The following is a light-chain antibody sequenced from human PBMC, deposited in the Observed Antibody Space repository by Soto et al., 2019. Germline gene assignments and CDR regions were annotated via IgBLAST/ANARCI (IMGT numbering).Light chain of an antibody. Sequence: DIVMTQSPDSLAVSLGERATINCKSSQSVLYSSNNKNYLAWYQQKPGQPPRLLIYGASSRATGIPDRFSGSGSGTDFTLTISRLEPEDFAVYYCQQYGSSPRTFGPGTKVDIK. CDR1: QSVLYSSNNKNY. CDR2: GAS. J-gene: IGKJ3*01. V-gene: IGKV4-1*01. CDR3: QQYGSSPRT.